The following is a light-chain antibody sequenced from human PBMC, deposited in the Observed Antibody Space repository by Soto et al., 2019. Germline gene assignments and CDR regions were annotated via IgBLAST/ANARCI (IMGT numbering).Light chain of an antibody. Sequence: QSVLTQPPSVSGAPGQRVTISCTGSSSNIGAGYDVHWYQQLPGTAPKLLIYGNSNRPSGVPDRFSGSKSGTSASLAITGLQAEDEADYDCQSYDSSLSEDVVFGGGTKVTVL. J-gene: IGLJ2*01. V-gene: IGLV1-40*01. CDR3: QSYDSSLSEDVV. CDR2: GNS. CDR1: SSNIGAGYD.